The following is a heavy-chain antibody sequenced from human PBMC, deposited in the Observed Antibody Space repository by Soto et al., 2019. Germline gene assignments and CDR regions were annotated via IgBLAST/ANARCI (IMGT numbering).Heavy chain of an antibody. J-gene: IGHJ6*02. Sequence: EVQLLESGGGLVQPGGSLRLSCAASGFTFTTHAMNWVRQAPGKGLEWVSSISGSGGTPDYADSVKGRFTISRDNSXNTLDRQMNRLRAEDTGVYYCAIGLGECSCYGRWVWGQGTTGTVSS. CDR3: AIGLGECSCYGRWV. CDR2: ISGSGGTP. CDR1: GFTFTTHA. D-gene: IGHD3-10*01. V-gene: IGHV3-23*01.